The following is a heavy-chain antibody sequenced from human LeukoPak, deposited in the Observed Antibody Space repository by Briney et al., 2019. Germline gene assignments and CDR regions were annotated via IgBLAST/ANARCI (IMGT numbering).Heavy chain of an antibody. Sequence: GGSLRLSCAASGFTFSSHGMHWVRQAPGKGLEWVALIWFDGSNKYYADSVKGRFTISRDNSNNTLYLQMNSLRVEDTAVYYCARQTTVATDCWGQGTLVTASS. CDR1: GFTFSSHG. D-gene: IGHD4-23*01. J-gene: IGHJ4*02. CDR3: ARQTTVATDC. CDR2: IWFDGSNK. V-gene: IGHV3-33*01.